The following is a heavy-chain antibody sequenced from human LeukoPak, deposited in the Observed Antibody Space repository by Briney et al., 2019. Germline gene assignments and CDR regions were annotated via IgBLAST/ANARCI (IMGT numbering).Heavy chain of an antibody. D-gene: IGHD1-26*01. CDR2: IYNSAST. Sequence: SETLSLTCTVSGGSISSYYWSWIRQSPGKGLEWIGYIYNSASTNYNPSLKSRVTISVDTSKNQVSLKLTSVTAADTAVYYSARDYPGRPNWFDPWGQGTLVTVSS. CDR3: ARDYPGRPNWFDP. J-gene: IGHJ5*02. V-gene: IGHV4-59*01. CDR1: GGSISSYY.